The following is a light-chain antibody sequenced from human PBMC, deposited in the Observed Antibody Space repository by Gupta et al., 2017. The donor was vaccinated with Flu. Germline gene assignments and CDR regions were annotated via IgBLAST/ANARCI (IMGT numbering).Light chain of an antibody. CDR2: DGS. Sequence: GNKGTITCGGNNIGSKGVDGYQQKPGPAPVLLVYDGSARSSGIPERFSGSNSGNTATVTIASVEAGDEADYSCQVWDDNSDHYVFGTGTRVTVL. CDR3: QVWDDNSDHYV. CDR1: NIGSKG. V-gene: IGLV3-21*03. J-gene: IGLJ1*01.